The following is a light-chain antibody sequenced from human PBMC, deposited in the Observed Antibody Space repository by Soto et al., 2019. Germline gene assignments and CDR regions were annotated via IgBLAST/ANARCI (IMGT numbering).Light chain of an antibody. V-gene: IGKV3-15*01. CDR2: GAS. Sequence: EIVMTQSPATLSVSPGERATLSCRASQSVSSNLAWYQQKPGQAPRLLIYGASGRATGIPARFSGSGSGTEFTLPLSSLQSEDFAVYYCQHYNNWPFTFGQWTKLEIK. J-gene: IGKJ2*01. CDR3: QHYNNWPFT. CDR1: QSVSSN.